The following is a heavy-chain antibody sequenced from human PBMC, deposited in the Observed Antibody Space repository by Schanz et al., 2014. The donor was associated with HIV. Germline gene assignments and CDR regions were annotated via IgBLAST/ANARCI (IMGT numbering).Heavy chain of an antibody. CDR1: GFVFRDFA. CDR3: AKDQGDVTGTPFDY. V-gene: IGHV3-23*01. D-gene: IGHD1-20*01. J-gene: IGHJ4*02. Sequence: EVQLLESGGDLAQPGDSLRLSCVASGFVFRDFAMAWVRQAPGKGLEWVSAVTNSGSYVNYADSVKGRFTMSRDNSKNTLSLQMDSLRAEDTAMYYCAKDQGDVTGTPFDYWGQGTLVTVSS. CDR2: VTNSGSYV.